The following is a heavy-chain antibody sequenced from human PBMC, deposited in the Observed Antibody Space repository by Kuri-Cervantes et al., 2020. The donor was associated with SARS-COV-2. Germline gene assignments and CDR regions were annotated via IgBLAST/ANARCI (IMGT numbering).Heavy chain of an antibody. Sequence: SETLSLTCTVSGGSISSSSYYWGWIRQPPGKGLEWIGSIYYSGSTYYNPSLESRVTISVDTSKNQFSLKLSSVTAADTAVYYCARHEVLITFGGVIVSYFDYWGQGTLATVSS. V-gene: IGHV4-39*01. CDR2: IYYSGST. D-gene: IGHD3-16*02. J-gene: IGHJ4*02. CDR1: GGSISSSSYY. CDR3: ARHEVLITFGGVIVSYFDY.